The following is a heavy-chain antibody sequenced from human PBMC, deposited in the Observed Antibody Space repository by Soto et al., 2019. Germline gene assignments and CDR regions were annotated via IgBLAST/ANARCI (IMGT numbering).Heavy chain of an antibody. J-gene: IGHJ6*02. V-gene: IGHV4-59*12. Sequence: SETLSLTCTVSGGSISSYYWSWIRQPPGKGLEWIGYIYYSGSTNYNPSLKSRVTISVDTSKNQFSLKLSSVTAADTAVYYCARGSGGAVAETGYYGMDVWGQGTTVTVSS. CDR2: IYYSGST. CDR1: GGSISSYY. D-gene: IGHD6-19*01. CDR3: ARGSGGAVAETGYYGMDV.